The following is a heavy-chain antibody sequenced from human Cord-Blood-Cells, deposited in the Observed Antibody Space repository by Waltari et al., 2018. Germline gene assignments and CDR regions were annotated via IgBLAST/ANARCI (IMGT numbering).Heavy chain of an antibody. V-gene: IGHV4-34*01. CDR3: ASEFWSGYDAFDI. D-gene: IGHD3-3*01. CDR1: GGSFSGYY. CDR2: INHSGST. Sequence: QVQLQQWGAGLLKPSETLSLTCAVYGGSFSGYYWSWIRQPPGKGLEWIGEINHSGSTNDDTSLKSRVTISVDTSKNQFSLKLSSVTAADTAVYYCASEFWSGYDAFDIWGQGTMVTVSS. J-gene: IGHJ3*02.